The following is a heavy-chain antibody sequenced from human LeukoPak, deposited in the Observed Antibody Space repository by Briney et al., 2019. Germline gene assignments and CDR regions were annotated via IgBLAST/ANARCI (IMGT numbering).Heavy chain of an antibody. J-gene: IGHJ4*02. V-gene: IGHV4-39*07. Sequence: RASETLSLTCSVSGGSISSSSYYWGWIRQPPGKGLEWIGSIYYSGSTYYNPSLKSRVTISVDTSKNQFSLKLSSVTAADTAVYYCAREMVVTDPGFGYWGQGTLVTVSS. D-gene: IGHD2-21*02. CDR2: IYYSGST. CDR3: AREMVVTDPGFGY. CDR1: GGSISSSSYY.